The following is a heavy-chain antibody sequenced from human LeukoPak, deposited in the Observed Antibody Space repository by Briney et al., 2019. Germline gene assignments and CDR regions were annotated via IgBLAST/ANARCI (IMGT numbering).Heavy chain of an antibody. J-gene: IGHJ4*02. CDR3: ARRSSSGWYSGGDYFDY. CDR2: ISAYNGNT. D-gene: IGHD6-19*01. CDR1: GYTFTSYG. Sequence: ASVKVSCKASGYTFTSYGISWVRQAPGQGLEWMGWISAYNGNTNYAQKLQGRVTMTTDTSTSTAYMELRSLRSDDTAVYYCARRSSSGWYSGGDYFDYWGQGTLVTVSS. V-gene: IGHV1-18*01.